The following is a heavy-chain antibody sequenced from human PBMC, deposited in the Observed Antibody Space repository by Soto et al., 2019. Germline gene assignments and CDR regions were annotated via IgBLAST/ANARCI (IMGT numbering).Heavy chain of an antibody. Sequence: QVQLQQWGAGLLKPSETLSLTCGVYGGSLSVYYWSWIRQSPGKGLEWIGEINHSGSTNYNPSFKSRVTISVDTSKNQFSVKLSSVTAADTAVYYCALIPVRFLTVCSYMDVWGGGSTVTVSS. V-gene: IGHV4-34*02. CDR3: ALIPVRFLTVCSYMDV. J-gene: IGHJ6*03. D-gene: IGHD3-3*01. CDR1: GGSLSVYY. CDR2: INHSGST.